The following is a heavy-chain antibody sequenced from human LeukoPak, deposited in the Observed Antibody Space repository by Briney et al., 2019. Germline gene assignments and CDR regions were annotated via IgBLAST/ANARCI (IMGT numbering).Heavy chain of an antibody. J-gene: IGHJ4*02. CDR3: ARDRVGATIGY. CDR2: IKQDGSEK. V-gene: IGHV3-7*01. D-gene: IGHD1-26*01. Sequence: PGGSLRLSCAASGFTFSSYWMSWVRQAPGKGLEWVANIKQDGSEKYYVDSVKGQFTISRDNAKNSLYLQMNSLRAEDTAVYYCARDRVGATIGYWGQGTLVTVSS. CDR1: GFTFSSYW.